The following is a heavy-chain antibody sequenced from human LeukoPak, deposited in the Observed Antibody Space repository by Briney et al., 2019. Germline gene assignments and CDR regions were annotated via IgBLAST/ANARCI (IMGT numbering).Heavy chain of an antibody. D-gene: IGHD3/OR15-3a*01. CDR1: GGSVSSDDYY. Sequence: KPSETLALTCTVSGGSVSSDDYYWSWIRQHPGKGLEWIGYISYSGSSYYSPSLESRITISVDTSKNQFSLKVSSVTDADTAVYFCARAHSVVGLVIQGYYYMDVWGKGTRVTVSS. CDR3: ARAHSVVGLVIQGYYYMDV. CDR2: ISYSGSS. J-gene: IGHJ6*03. V-gene: IGHV4-31*03.